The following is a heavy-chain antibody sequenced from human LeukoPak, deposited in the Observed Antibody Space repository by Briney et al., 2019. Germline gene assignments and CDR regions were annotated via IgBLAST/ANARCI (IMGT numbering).Heavy chain of an antibody. CDR1: GYTFTSYG. J-gene: IGHJ5*02. CDR2: ISAYNGNT. V-gene: IGHV1-18*01. CDR3: ARDEVVVTSTLFDP. D-gene: IGHD2-15*01. Sequence: GASVKVSCKASGYTFTSYGISWVRQAPGQGLEWMGWISAYNGNTNYAQKLQGRVTMTADTSTSTAYMELRSLRSDDTAVYYCARDEVVVTSTLFDPWGQGTLVTVSS.